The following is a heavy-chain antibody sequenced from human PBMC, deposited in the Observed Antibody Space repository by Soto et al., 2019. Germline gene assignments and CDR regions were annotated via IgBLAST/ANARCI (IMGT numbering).Heavy chain of an antibody. CDR1: GFTFSRHA. V-gene: IGHV3-23*01. CDR2: LSDSGGSI. D-gene: IGHD6-13*01. CDR3: AKVSSSWYAGFFDL. Sequence: GGSLRLSCTASGFTFSRHAMTWVRQAPGKGLEWVSGLSDSGGSIYYADSVKGRFTISRDNSMNTLYLQMNTLGAEDTAVYYCAKVSSSWYAGFFDLWGQGT. J-gene: IGHJ4*02.